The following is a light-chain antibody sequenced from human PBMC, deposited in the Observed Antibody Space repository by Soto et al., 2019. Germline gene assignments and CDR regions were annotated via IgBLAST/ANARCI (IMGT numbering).Light chain of an antibody. CDR1: QSVDSR. CDR3: QQYNNFPIT. V-gene: IGKV3-15*01. J-gene: IGKJ5*01. CDR2: RAS. Sequence: EIVMTQSPATLSVSPGETATLSCKTSQSVDSRLAWYQQKPGKAPRLLIYRASTMNTGIPARFSGSGSGTEFTLTINSLQSEDFAVYYCQQYNNFPITFGQGTRLEIK.